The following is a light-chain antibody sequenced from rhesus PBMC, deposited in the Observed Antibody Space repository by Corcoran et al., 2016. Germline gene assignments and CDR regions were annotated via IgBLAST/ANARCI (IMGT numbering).Light chain of an antibody. CDR2: KAS. J-gene: IGKJ4*01. CDR1: ENANNY. CDR3: QHGYGTPLT. Sequence: DIQMTQSPSSLSAPVGDRVTTTCWASENANNYLNWYQKTTGKAPKVLSYKASTLQSGVPSRFSGGGAGTDYTFTISSLQPEDVATYYCQHGYGTPLTFGGGTKVELK. V-gene: IGKV1-74*01.